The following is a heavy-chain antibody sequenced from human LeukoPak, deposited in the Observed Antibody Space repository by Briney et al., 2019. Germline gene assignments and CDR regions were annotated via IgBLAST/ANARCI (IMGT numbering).Heavy chain of an antibody. D-gene: IGHD3-10*01. CDR2: IYYTGST. CDR3: ARGSVLLSMDV. Sequence: SETLSLTCNVSGGSIGSFYWNWIRQPPGKGLEWIGYIYYTGSTNYNPSLKSRVTISVDTSKDQFSLKVSSVTAADTAVYYCARGSVLLSMDVWGKGTTVTISS. J-gene: IGHJ6*03. CDR1: GGSIGSFY. V-gene: IGHV4-59*01.